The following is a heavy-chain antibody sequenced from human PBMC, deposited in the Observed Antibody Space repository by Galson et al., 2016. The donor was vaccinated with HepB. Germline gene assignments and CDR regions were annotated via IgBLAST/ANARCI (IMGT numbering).Heavy chain of an antibody. CDR1: GGTFKRNA. Sequence: SVKVSCKASGGTFKRNAISWVRQAPGQGLEWMGGIIPIFGTANYAQKFQGRVTITADESTTTVYMDLRSLTSEDSAVYYCAGAVRGHNYGSTPHYYYGDMGVWGQGTTVTVSS. J-gene: IGHJ6*02. V-gene: IGHV1-69*13. D-gene: IGHD5-18*01. CDR3: AGAVRGHNYGSTPHYYYGDMGV. CDR2: IIPIFGTA.